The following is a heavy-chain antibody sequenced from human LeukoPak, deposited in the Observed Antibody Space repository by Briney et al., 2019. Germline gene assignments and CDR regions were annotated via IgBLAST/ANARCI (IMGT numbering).Heavy chain of an antibody. J-gene: IGHJ4*02. D-gene: IGHD2-15*01. V-gene: IGHV3-23*01. CDR1: GFTFSSSA. CDR3: SKQLGFFSGGSCYFPY. Sequence: PGGSLRLSCAASGFTFSSSAMSWVRQAPGKGLEWVSAISNNGGYTYYADSVQGRFTISRDNSKSTLCLQMNSLRAEDTAVYYCSKQLGFFSGGSCYFPYLGQGTLVTGSS. CDR2: ISNNGGYT.